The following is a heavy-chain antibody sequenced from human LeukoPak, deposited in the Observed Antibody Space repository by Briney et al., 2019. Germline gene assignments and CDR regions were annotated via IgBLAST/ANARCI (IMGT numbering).Heavy chain of an antibody. CDR2: ISAYNGNT. Sequence: GASVKVSCKASGYTFTSYGITWVRQAPGQGLEWMGWISAYNGNTNYAQKLQGRVTMTEDTSTDTAYMELSSLRSEDTAVYYCATVEGITIFTAFDYWGQGTLVTVSS. V-gene: IGHV1-18*01. J-gene: IGHJ4*02. CDR3: ATVEGITIFTAFDY. CDR1: GYTFTSYG. D-gene: IGHD3-3*01.